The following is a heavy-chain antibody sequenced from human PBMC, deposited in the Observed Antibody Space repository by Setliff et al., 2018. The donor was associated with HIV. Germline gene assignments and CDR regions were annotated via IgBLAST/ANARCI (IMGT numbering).Heavy chain of an antibody. Sequence: SVKVSCKVSGGTLGSYAINWVRQAPGQGLEWIGGIIHDFGVASHTPKIQGRLTVDADKSTSTVYMVLSSLRFDYTAVYYCARSGGWWGHSNPHPYYYHMDAWGKGTPVTVSS. J-gene: IGHJ6*03. D-gene: IGHD3-16*01. CDR3: ARSGGWWGHSNPHPYYYHMDA. CDR2: IIHDFGVA. V-gene: IGHV1-69*10. CDR1: GGTLGSYA.